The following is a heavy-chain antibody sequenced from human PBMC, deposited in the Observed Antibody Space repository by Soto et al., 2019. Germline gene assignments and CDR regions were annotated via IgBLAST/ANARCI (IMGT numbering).Heavy chain of an antibody. J-gene: IGHJ3*02. CDR2: IGTAGDT. D-gene: IGHD2-15*01. CDR3: APHCSGGSCYGAFDI. Sequence: EVQLVESGGGLVQPGGSLRLSCAASGFTFSSYDMHWVRQATGKGLEWVSAIGTAGDTYYPGSVKGRFTISREDAKKSVYLQMSSSCVGDTAVYYCAPHCSGGSCYGAFDIWGQGAMVTVSS. CDR1: GFTFSSYD. V-gene: IGHV3-13*01.